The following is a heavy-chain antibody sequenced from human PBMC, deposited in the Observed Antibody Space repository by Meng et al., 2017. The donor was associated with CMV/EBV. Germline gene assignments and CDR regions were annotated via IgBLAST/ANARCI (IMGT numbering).Heavy chain of an antibody. CDR3: ARAQYCGGDCYSEGVDEYYYGMDV. D-gene: IGHD2-21*01. J-gene: IGHJ6*02. V-gene: IGHV3-74*01. Sequence: GESLKISCAASGFAFSSYWMHWVRQAPGKGLVWVSRINSEGSSTSYADSVKGRFTISRDNAKNTLYLQMNSLRAEDTAVYYCARAQYCGGDCYSEGVDEYYYGMDVWGQGTTVTVSS. CDR2: INSEGSST. CDR1: GFAFSSYW.